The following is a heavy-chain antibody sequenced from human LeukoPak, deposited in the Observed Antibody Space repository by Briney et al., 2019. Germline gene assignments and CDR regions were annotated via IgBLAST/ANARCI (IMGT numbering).Heavy chain of an antibody. CDR3: ASERWRGYYDSSGYQRRDFDY. V-gene: IGHV4-4*07. D-gene: IGHD3-22*01. CDR1: GGSISSYY. J-gene: IGHJ4*02. Sequence: SETLSLTCTVSGGSISSYYWSWIRQPAGKGLEWIGRIYTSGSTNYNPSLKSRVTMSVDTSKNQFSLKLSSVTAADTAVYYCASERWRGYYDSSGYQRRDFDYWGQGTLVTVSS. CDR2: IYTSGST.